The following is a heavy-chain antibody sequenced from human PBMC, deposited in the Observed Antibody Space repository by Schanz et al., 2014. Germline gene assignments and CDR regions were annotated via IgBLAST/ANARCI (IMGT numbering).Heavy chain of an antibody. CDR3: AKVDRTRYYAMDV. D-gene: IGHD3-9*01. J-gene: IGHJ6*02. CDR2: IIPILDKT. V-gene: IGHV1-69*08. Sequence: QVQLVQSGAEVKKPGSSVKVSCKASGGPFSSSTLTWVRQAPGQGLEWMGRIIPILDKTNYAQKFQGRVTMTADKSTSTVYMEVSGLRSEDTAVYYCAKVDRTRYYAMDVWGQGTTVTVSS. CDR1: GGPFSSST.